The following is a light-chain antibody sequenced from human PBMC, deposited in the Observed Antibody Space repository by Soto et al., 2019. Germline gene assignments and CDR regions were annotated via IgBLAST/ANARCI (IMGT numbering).Light chain of an antibody. CDR2: DAS. CDR1: QSINSW. J-gene: IGKJ2*01. CDR3: QQYITYSYT. V-gene: IGKV1-5*01. Sequence: DIQMTQSPSTLSASVGDRVTITCRASQSINSWLAWYQQKPGKAPKLLIYDASGLESGVPSRFSGSGSGTEFTLTISSLQPDDFATYYCQQYITYSYTFGQGTKLGIK.